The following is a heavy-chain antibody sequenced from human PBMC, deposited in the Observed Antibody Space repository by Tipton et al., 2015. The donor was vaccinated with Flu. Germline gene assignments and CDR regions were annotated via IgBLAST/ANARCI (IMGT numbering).Heavy chain of an antibody. CDR2: FSGSGGTT. J-gene: IGHJ4*02. CDR3: ARGYDILTDGGGYFDY. CDR1: GFTFSRYG. Sequence: SLRLSCVVSGFTFSRYGMSWVRQAPGKGLEWVSGFSGSGGTTYFADSVKGRFTISRDNYRNTLYLQMNSLRAEDTAVYYCARGYDILTDGGGYFDYWGQGTLVTVSS. D-gene: IGHD3-9*01. V-gene: IGHV3-23*01.